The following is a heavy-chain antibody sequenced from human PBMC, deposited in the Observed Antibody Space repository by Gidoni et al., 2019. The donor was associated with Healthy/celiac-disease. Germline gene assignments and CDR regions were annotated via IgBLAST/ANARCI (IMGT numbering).Heavy chain of an antibody. CDR1: GGSFRGYY. V-gene: IGHV4-34*01. Sequence: QVQLQQWGAGLLKPSEPLSLTCAVHGGSFRGYYWSWIRQPPGKGLEWIGEINHSGSTNYNPSLKSRVTISVDTSKNQFSLKLSSVTAADTAVYYCARLGFPRGYSYGPRGAFDIWGQGTMVTVSS. CDR2: INHSGST. D-gene: IGHD5-18*01. J-gene: IGHJ3*02. CDR3: ARLGFPRGYSYGPRGAFDI.